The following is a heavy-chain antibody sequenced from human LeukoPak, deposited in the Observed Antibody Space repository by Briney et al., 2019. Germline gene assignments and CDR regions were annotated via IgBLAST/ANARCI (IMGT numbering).Heavy chain of an antibody. CDR2: ISSSSSYI. J-gene: IGHJ6*02. D-gene: IGHD3-16*02. V-gene: IGHV3-21*01. CDR3: ARGNYVWGSYRYDLGPLDMDV. Sequence: GGSLRLSCAASGFTFSSYSMNWVRQAPGKGLEWVSSISSSSSYIYCADSVKGRFTISRDNAKNSLYLQMNSLRAEDTAVYYCARGNYVWGSYRYDLGPLDMDVWGQGTTVTVSS. CDR1: GFTFSSYS.